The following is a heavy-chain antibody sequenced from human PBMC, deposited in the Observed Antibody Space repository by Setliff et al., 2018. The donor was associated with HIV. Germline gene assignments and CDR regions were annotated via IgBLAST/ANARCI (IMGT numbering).Heavy chain of an antibody. D-gene: IGHD2-15*01. V-gene: IGHV1-18*01. J-gene: IGHJ3*02. CDR3: ARAGGFCNAATCLRGYDAFDI. CDR2: ISGFNGNT. CDR1: GYFFNNYG. Sequence: ASVKVSCKASGYFFNNYGIAWVRQAPGQGLEWMVWISGFNGNTNYAQILQGRVTVTTDTSTSTAYMELRSLRSDDTAVYYCARAGGFCNAATCLRGYDAFDIWGQGTTVTVSS.